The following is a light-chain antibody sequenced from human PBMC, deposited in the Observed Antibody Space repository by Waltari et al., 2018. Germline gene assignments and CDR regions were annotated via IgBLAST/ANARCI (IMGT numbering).Light chain of an antibody. CDR2: WAS. J-gene: IGKJ1*01. CDR1: QIVLFNSNNENY. V-gene: IGKV4-1*01. Sequence: DIVMTHLPDPMAVFLCSRALITCNSTQIVLFNSNNENYLVWYQQKPGQPPQLLIYWASTRESGVPDRFSGSGSGTDFVLTISSLQAEDVAVYYCQQFYHSPVTFGQGTKVEIK. CDR3: QQFYHSPVT.